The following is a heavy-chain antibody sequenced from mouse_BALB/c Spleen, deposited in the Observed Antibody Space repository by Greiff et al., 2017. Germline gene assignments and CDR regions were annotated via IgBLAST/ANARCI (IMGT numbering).Heavy chain of an antibody. CDR1: GFNFNDSY. CDR3: TRELYGSVDY. J-gene: IGHJ2*01. D-gene: IGHD2-10*02. V-gene: IGHV14-3*02. CDR2: IDPANGNT. Sequence: VQLQQSGAELVKPGASLKLSCTASGFNFNDSYMHWVKQRPEQGLEWIGWIDPANGNTKYDAKFKGKATITADTSSNTAYLQLSSLTSEDTAVCYCTRELYGSVDYWGQGTTLTVSS.